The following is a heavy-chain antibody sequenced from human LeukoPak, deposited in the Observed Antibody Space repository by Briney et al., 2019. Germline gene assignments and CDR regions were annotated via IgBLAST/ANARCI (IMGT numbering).Heavy chain of an antibody. V-gene: IGHV3-48*03. CDR3: ARETPTIKGDAFDI. CDR1: GFTLSNYE. CDR2: IDSSGGSK. D-gene: IGHD5-12*01. Sequence: PGGSLRLSCAASGFTLSNYEINWVRQAPGKGLEWLSYIDSSGGSKFYADSVTGRFTVSRDNAKNSLYLQLNSLRVEDTALYYCARETPTIKGDAFDIWGQGTMVTVPS. J-gene: IGHJ3*02.